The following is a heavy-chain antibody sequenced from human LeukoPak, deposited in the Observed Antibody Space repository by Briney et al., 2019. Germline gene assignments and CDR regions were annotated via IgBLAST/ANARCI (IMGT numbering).Heavy chain of an antibody. V-gene: IGHV3-7*02. CDR1: GFRVGRGW. Sequence: VQPGGSLRLTCVASGFRVGRGWSCWGRQAPGKGLEWVACVKQDGTEKNYVVSVWGRFTVSVDNGKNSLYLQMNSLRAEDTAKYYCATLDSTKSVLWGRGTAVIVSS. CDR2: VKQDGTEK. D-gene: IGHD2-2*01. J-gene: IGHJ1*01. CDR3: ATLDSTKSVL.